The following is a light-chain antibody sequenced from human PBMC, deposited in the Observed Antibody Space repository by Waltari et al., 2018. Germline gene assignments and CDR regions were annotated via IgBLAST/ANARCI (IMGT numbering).Light chain of an antibody. CDR2: GIS. CDR3: QQTFSTPSYT. J-gene: IGKJ2*01. V-gene: IGKV1-39*01. Sequence: EMTQSPSSLSAFVGDTVTITCRASQSISRYLNWYQQKPGKAPKLLIYGISALQSGVPSRFSGSGSGTEFTLTITNLQPDDCATYYCQQTFSTPSYTFGQGTRLDIK. CDR1: QSISRY.